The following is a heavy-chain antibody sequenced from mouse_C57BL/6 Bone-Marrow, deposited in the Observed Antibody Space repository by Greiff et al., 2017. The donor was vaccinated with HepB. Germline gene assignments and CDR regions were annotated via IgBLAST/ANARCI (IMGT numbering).Heavy chain of an antibody. CDR2: IDPSDSYT. CDR3: AGNYGSSPYYFDY. Sequence: QVQLQQPGAELVKPGASVKLSCKASGYTFTSYWMQWVKQRPGQGLEWIGEIDPSDSYTNYNQKFKGKATLTVDTSSSTAYMQLSSLTSEDSAVYYCAGNYGSSPYYFDYWGQGTTLTVSS. CDR1: GYTFTSYW. V-gene: IGHV1-50*01. D-gene: IGHD1-1*01. J-gene: IGHJ2*01.